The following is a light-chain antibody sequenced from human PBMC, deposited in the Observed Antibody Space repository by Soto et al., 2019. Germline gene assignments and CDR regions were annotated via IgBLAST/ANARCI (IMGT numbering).Light chain of an antibody. CDR1: QSVLYSSNNKNY. CDR3: QQYYSIPYT. CDR2: CAS. V-gene: IGKV4-1*01. J-gene: IGKJ2*01. Sequence: DIVMTQSPDSLAVSLGESATINCKSSQSVLYSSNNKNYLAWHQHKPGQPPKVIIYCASTRESGVPDRFSGSGSGTDFTLTISSLQAEDVAVYYCQQYYSIPYTFGQGTKLEIK.